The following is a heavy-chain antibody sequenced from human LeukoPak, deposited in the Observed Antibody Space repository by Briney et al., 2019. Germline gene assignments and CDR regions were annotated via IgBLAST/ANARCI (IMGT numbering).Heavy chain of an antibody. J-gene: IGHJ1*01. Sequence: PGGSLRLSCAPSGFTFSTYAIHWVRQAPGKGLEWVAVIWYDGSEQYYADSVKGRFIISRDNSKSTSDLQMNSLRAEDTAVYYCAREGDSRWGELSPWGQGTLVTVSA. CDR1: GFTFSTYA. CDR3: AREGDSRWGELSP. CDR2: IWYDGSEQ. D-gene: IGHD3-16*02. V-gene: IGHV3-33*01.